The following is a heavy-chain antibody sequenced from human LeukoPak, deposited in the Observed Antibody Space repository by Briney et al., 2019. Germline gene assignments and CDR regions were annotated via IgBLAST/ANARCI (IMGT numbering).Heavy chain of an antibody. V-gene: IGHV4-34*01. Sequence: SETLSLTCAVYGGSFSGYYWSWIRQPPGKGLEWIGEINHSGSTNYNPSLKSRVTISIDTSRNQLSLKLTSVTAADTAVYYCARLELVAASSIDYWGQGTLVTVSS. CDR3: ARLELVAASSIDY. D-gene: IGHD2-15*01. CDR2: INHSGST. CDR1: GGSFSGYY. J-gene: IGHJ4*02.